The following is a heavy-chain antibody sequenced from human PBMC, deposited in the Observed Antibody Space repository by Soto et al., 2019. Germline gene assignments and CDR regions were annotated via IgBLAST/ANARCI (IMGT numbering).Heavy chain of an antibody. CDR2: IYYSGST. CDR1: GGSISSGGYY. J-gene: IGHJ4*02. CDR3: ARDYGGNYFFDY. Sequence: SETLSLTCTVSGGSISSGGYYWSWIRQHPGKGLEWIGYIYYSGSTYYNPSLKSRVTISVDTSKNQFSLKLSSVTAADTAVYYCARDYGGNYFFDYWRQGTLVTVS. D-gene: IGHD4-17*01. V-gene: IGHV4-31*03.